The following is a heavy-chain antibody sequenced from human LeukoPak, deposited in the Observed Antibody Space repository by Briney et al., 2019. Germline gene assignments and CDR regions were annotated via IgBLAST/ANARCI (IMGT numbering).Heavy chain of an antibody. CDR1: EYSFTNYW. V-gene: IGHV5-51*01. D-gene: IGHD3-22*01. J-gene: IGHJ3*02. CDR2: IYPCESDT. Sequence: KPGESLKISCKCSEYSFTNYWIGWVRQMPRKGLEWMGIIYPCESDTRYSPSFKGQVTISPDKSISPPCIQWRRLRASGTAMYYCARLMDYYSDAFDIGGQGTMVTVSS. CDR3: ARLMDYYSDAFDI.